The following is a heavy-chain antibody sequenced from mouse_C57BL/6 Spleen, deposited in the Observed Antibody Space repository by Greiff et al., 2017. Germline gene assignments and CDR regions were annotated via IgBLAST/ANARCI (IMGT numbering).Heavy chain of an antibody. CDR3: ARRLLPPYYAMDD. D-gene: IGHD2-3*01. V-gene: IGHV14-3*01. CDR1: GFNIKNNY. CDR2: IDPANGNT. J-gene: IGHJ4*01. Sequence: EVQLQQSVAELVRPGASVKLSCTASGFNIKNNYMHWVKQRPEQGLEWIGRIDPANGNTKYDPKVPGKATITADTSSNTAYLQLSSLTSEDTAIYYCARRLLPPYYAMDDWGQGTSVTVSS.